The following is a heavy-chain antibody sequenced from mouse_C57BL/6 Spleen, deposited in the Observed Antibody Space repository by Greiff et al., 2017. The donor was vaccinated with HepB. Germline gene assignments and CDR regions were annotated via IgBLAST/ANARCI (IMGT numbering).Heavy chain of an antibody. CDR1: GYTFTSYW. CDR3: ARAPHYYGSRSYYAMDY. V-gene: IGHV1-69*01. CDR2: IDPSDSYT. J-gene: IGHJ4*01. Sequence: QVQLQQPGAELVMPGASVKLSCKASGYTFTSYWMHWVKQRPGQGLEWIGEIDPSDSYTNYNQKFKGKSTLTVDKSSSTAYMQLSSLTSEDSAVYYCARAPHYYGSRSYYAMDYWGQGTSVTVSS. D-gene: IGHD1-1*01.